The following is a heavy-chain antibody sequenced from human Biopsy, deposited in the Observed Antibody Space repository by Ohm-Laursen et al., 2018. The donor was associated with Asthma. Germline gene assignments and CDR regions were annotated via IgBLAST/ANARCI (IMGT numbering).Heavy chain of an antibody. J-gene: IGHJ5*02. CDR2: IDQSGYT. D-gene: IGHD1-20*01. V-gene: IGHV4-34*01. CDR3: ARAAITGIRGWFDP. CDR1: GGYLTGHY. Sequence: SETLSLTCTVYGGYLTGHYWNWIRKPPGKGLEWIGEIDQSGYTNYNPSLKSRVTISADTSKNQFHLNLSSVTAADTAVYFCARAAITGIRGWFDPWGQGTQVTVSS.